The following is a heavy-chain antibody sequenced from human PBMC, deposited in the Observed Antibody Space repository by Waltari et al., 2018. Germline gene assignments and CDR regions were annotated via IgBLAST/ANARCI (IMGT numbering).Heavy chain of an antibody. V-gene: IGHV3-9*01. D-gene: IGHD3-22*01. CDR2: ISWNSGSI. CDR1: GFTFDDYA. Sequence: EVQLVESGGGLVQPGRSLRLSCAASGFTFDDYAMHWVRQAPGKGLEWVSGISWNSGSIGYADSVKGRFTISRDNAKNSLYRQMNSLRAEDTALYYCAKGGSSGYLEDAFDIWGQGTMVTVSS. J-gene: IGHJ3*02. CDR3: AKGGSSGYLEDAFDI.